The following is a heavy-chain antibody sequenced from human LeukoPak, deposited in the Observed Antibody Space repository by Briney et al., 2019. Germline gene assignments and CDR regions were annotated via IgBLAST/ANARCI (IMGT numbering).Heavy chain of an antibody. CDR1: GFTFSSYA. CDR3: ARERGIAVAGPLGY. CDR2: ISYAGSNQ. V-gene: IGHV3-30-3*01. Sequence: QSGGSLRLSCAASGFTFSSYALHWVRQAPGKGLEWVAVISYAGSNQYYADSVKGRFTISKDNSKNTLYLQMNSLRAEDTALYYCARERGIAVAGPLGYWGQGTLVTVSS. D-gene: IGHD6-19*01. J-gene: IGHJ4*02.